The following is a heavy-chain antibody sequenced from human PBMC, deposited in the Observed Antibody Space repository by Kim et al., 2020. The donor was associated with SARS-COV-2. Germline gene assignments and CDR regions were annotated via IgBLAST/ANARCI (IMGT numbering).Heavy chain of an antibody. Sequence: SVKVSCKASGGTFSSYAISWVRQAPGQGLEWMGGIIPIFGTANYAQKFQGRVTITADESTSTAYMELSSLRSEDTAVYYCARSLPLWFGESDNWFDPWGQGTLVTVSS. D-gene: IGHD3-10*01. CDR1: GGTFSSYA. CDR2: IIPIFGTA. V-gene: IGHV1-69*13. CDR3: ARSLPLWFGESDNWFDP. J-gene: IGHJ5*02.